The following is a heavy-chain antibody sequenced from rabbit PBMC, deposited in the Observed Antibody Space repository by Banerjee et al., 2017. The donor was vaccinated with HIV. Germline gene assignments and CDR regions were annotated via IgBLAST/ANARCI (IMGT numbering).Heavy chain of an antibody. D-gene: IGHD1-1*01. CDR1: GFSFSSNW. CDR3: ARNYVNAFDP. CDR2: IDTNDGDT. V-gene: IGHV1S45*01. J-gene: IGHJ2*01. Sequence: QEQLVESGGGLVKPEGSLTLTCTASGFSFSSNWICWVRQAPGKGLEWIACIDTNDGDTDYANWPKGRFTISKTSSTTVTLQMTSLTAADTATYFCARNYVNAFDPWGPGTLVTVS.